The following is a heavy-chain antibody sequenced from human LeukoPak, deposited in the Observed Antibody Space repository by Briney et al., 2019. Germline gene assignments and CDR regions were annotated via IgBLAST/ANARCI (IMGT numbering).Heavy chain of an antibody. CDR1: GGSFSGYY. V-gene: IGHV4-34*01. CDR2: INHSGST. CDR3: AHRPYCSGGSCYRHYYYYGMDV. Sequence: SETLSLTCAVYGGSFSGYYWSWIRQPPGKGLEWIGEINHSGSTNYNPSLKSRVTISVDTSKNQFSLKLSPVTAADTAVYYCAHRPYCSGGSCYRHYYYYGMDVWGQGTTVTVSS. D-gene: IGHD2-15*01. J-gene: IGHJ6*02.